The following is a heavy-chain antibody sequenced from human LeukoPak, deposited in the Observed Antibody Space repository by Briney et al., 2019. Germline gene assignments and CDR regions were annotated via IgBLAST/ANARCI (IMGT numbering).Heavy chain of an antibody. CDR1: GFTFDDYA. Sequence: GGSLRLLCAASGFTFDDYAMHWVRQAPGQGLEWVSGISWNSGSIGYADSVKGRFTISRDNAKNSLYLQMNSLRAEDTALYYCAKDMRGQVGKAFDYWGQGTLVTVSS. CDR2: ISWNSGSI. CDR3: AKDMRGQVGKAFDY. J-gene: IGHJ4*02. D-gene: IGHD3-16*01. V-gene: IGHV3-9*01.